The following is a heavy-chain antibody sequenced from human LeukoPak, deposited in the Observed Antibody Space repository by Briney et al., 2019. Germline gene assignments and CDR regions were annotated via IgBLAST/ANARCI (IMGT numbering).Heavy chain of an antibody. CDR3: ATPTYSSSWGLYYYYYMDV. V-gene: IGHV4-39*07. J-gene: IGHJ6*03. D-gene: IGHD6-13*01. Sequence: SETLSLTCTVSGGSISSSSYYWGWIRQPPGKGLEWIGSIYYSGSTYYNPSLKSRVTISVDTSKNQFSRKLSSVTAADTAVYYCATPTYSSSWGLYYYYYMDVWGKGTTVTVSS. CDR2: IYYSGST. CDR1: GGSISSSSYY.